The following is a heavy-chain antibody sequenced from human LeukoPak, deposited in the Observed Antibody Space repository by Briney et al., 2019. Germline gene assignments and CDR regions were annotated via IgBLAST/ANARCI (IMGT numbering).Heavy chain of an antibody. V-gene: IGHV3-30*04. CDR2: ISYDGSNK. D-gene: IGHD5-18*01. CDR3: ARGYSYGSDY. Sequence: GRSLRLSCAASGFTFSSYAMHWVRQAPGKGLGWVAVISYDGSNKYYADSVKGRFTISRDNSKNTLYLQMNSLRAEDTAVYYCARGYSYGSDYWGQGTLVTVSS. CDR1: GFTFSSYA. J-gene: IGHJ4*02.